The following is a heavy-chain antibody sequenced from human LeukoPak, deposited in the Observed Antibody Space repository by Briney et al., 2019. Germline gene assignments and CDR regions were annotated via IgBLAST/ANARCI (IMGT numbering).Heavy chain of an antibody. CDR1: GFTFSSYA. CDR2: ISYDGSNK. Sequence: GGSLRLSCAASGFTFSSYAMHWVRQAPGKGLEWVAVISYDGSNKYYADSVKGRFTISRDNSKNTLYLQMNSLRAEDTAVYYCARMDSSGWYGVAAFDIWGQGTMVTVSS. V-gene: IGHV3-30-3*01. CDR3: ARMDSSGWYGVAAFDI. D-gene: IGHD6-19*01. J-gene: IGHJ3*02.